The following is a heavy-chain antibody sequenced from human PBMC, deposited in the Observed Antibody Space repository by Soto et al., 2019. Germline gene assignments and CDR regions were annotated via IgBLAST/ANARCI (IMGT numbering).Heavy chain of an antibody. CDR1: GYTFTSSG. V-gene: IGHV1-18*01. Sequence: ASVKVSCKASGYTFTSSGITWVRQAPGQGLEWMGWISAYNGNTNYAQKFQGRVTMTTDTSTSTAYMELSSLRSEDTAVYYCARGKPILNFDYWGQGTLVTVSS. J-gene: IGHJ4*02. CDR3: ARGKPILNFDY. CDR2: ISAYNGNT. D-gene: IGHD3-3*01.